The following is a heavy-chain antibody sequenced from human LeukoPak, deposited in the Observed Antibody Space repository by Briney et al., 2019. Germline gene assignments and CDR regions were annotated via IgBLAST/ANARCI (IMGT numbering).Heavy chain of an antibody. Sequence: ASVKVSCKASGYTFTTHDINWVRQATGQGLEWLGWMSPNSGDTGYAQKLQGGVTMTSDSSISTAYMELSSLRSEDTAIYYCVRTPPNWGFDYWGQGTLVTVSS. D-gene: IGHD7-27*01. CDR2: MSPNSGDT. J-gene: IGHJ4*02. CDR1: GYTFTTHD. V-gene: IGHV1-8*01. CDR3: VRTPPNWGFDY.